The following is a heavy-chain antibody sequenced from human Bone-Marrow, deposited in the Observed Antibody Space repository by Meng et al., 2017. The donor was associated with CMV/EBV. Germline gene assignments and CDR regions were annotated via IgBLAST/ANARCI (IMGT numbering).Heavy chain of an antibody. J-gene: IGHJ1*01. Sequence: ASVKVSCKASGYTFTSYGISWVRQAPGQGLEWMGWISAYNGNTNYAQKLQGRVTMTTDTSTSTAYMELRSLRSDDTAVYYCARRADSSDWYAAFQHWGQGPPVTVYS. CDR2: ISAYNGNT. V-gene: IGHV1-18*01. D-gene: IGHD6-13*01. CDR3: ARRADSSDWYAAFQH. CDR1: GYTFTSYG.